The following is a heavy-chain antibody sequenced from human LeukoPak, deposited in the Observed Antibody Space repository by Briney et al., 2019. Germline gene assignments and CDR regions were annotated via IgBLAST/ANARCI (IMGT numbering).Heavy chain of an antibody. V-gene: IGHV3-23*01. D-gene: IGHD3-3*01. CDR3: AKERLRFLEWLPTNWFDP. J-gene: IGHJ5*02. Sequence: GGSLRLSCAASVFTFSSYAMSWVRQAPGKGLEWVSAISGSGGSTYYADSVKGRFTISRDNSKNTLYLQMNSLRAEDTAVYYCAKERLRFLEWLPTNWFDPWGQGTLVTVSS. CDR1: VFTFSSYA. CDR2: ISGSGGST.